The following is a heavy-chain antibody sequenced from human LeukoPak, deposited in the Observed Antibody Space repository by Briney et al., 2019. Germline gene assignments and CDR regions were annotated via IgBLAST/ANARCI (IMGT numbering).Heavy chain of an antibody. CDR2: INHSGST. J-gene: IGHJ5*02. Sequence: PSETLSLTCAVYGGSFSGYYWSWIRQPPGKGLEWIGEINHSGSTNYNPSLKSRVTISVDTSKNQFSLKLSSVTAADTAVYYCARRSVGGYSSSWYKFDWFDPWGQGTLVTVSS. V-gene: IGHV4-34*01. CDR1: GGSFSGYY. D-gene: IGHD6-13*01. CDR3: ARRSVGGYSSSWYKFDWFDP.